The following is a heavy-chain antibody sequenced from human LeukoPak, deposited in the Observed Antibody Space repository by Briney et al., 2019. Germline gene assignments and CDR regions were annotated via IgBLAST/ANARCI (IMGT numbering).Heavy chain of an antibody. D-gene: IGHD3-16*01. Sequence: ASVKVSCKASGYTFTSYDINWVRQATGQGLEWMGWMNPNSGNTGYAQKFQGRVTMTRNTSISTAYMELSSLRSEDTAVYYCARVIARLGDYYYYYMDVWGKGTTVTVSS. CDR1: GYTFTSYD. J-gene: IGHJ6*03. CDR3: ARVIARLGDYYYYYMDV. CDR2: MNPNSGNT. V-gene: IGHV1-8*01.